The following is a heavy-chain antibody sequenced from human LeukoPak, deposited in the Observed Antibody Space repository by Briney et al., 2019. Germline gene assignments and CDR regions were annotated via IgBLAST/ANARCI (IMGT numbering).Heavy chain of an antibody. V-gene: IGHV3-30-3*01. J-gene: IGHJ4*02. Sequence: GGSLRLSCAASGFTFSRYALHWVSQTPGKGLEWVALTSFDGSNQYYADFVKGRFTISRDNSKNTLYLQMNSLGTEDTAVYYCARGSVGAPPPFDFWGQGTLVTVSS. D-gene: IGHD4/OR15-4a*01. CDR2: TSFDGSNQ. CDR1: GFTFSRYA. CDR3: ARGSVGAPPPFDF.